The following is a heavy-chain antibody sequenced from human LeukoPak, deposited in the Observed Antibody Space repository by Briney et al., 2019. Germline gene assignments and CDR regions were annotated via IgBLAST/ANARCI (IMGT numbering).Heavy chain of an antibody. Sequence: ASVKVSCKASGYTFTSYYMHWVRQAPGQGLEWMGIINPSGGSTSYAQKFQGRVTMTRDTSTSTVYMELSSLRSEDTAVYYCARETGKPQLSHYAFDIWGQGTMVTVSS. CDR2: INPSGGST. V-gene: IGHV1-46*01. CDR3: ARETGKPQLSHYAFDI. J-gene: IGHJ3*02. D-gene: IGHD2-2*01. CDR1: GYTFTSYY.